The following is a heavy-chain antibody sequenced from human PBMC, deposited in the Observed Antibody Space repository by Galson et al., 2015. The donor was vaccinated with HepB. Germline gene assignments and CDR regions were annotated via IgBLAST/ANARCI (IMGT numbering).Heavy chain of an antibody. CDR3: ARGSGVAATHLWD. V-gene: IGHV3-30*03. CDR1: GFTFSSYS. J-gene: IGHJ4*02. Sequence: SLRLSCAASGFTFSSYSMNWVRQAPGKGLEWVAVLSHDGGNKYHADSVKGRFTISRDNSKNMLYLQMNSLRAEDTAVYYCARGSGVAATHLWDWGQGTLVTVSS. CDR2: LSHDGGNK. D-gene: IGHD6-19*01.